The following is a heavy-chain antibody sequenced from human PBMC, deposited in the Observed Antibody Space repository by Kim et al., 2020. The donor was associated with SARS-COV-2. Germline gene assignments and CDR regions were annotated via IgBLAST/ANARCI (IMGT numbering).Heavy chain of an antibody. Sequence: TDYAAPVKGRFTISRDDSKNTLYLQMNSLKTEDTAVYYCCSSSPFGAFDIWGQGTMVTVSS. J-gene: IGHJ3*02. CDR3: CSSSPFGAFDI. V-gene: IGHV3-15*01. CDR2: T. D-gene: IGHD6-13*01.